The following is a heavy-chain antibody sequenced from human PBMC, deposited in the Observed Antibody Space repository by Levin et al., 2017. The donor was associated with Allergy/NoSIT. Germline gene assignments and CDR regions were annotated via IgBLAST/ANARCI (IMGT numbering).Heavy chain of an antibody. CDR3: ARGGNAFDI. J-gene: IGHJ3*02. CDR2: IWYDGSNK. D-gene: IGHD6-13*01. Sequence: GGSLRLSCAASGFTFSSFGMHWVRQAPGKGLEWVAVIWYDGSNKYYADSVKGRFTISRDNSKNTLYLQMNSLRAEDTAVYYCARGGNAFDIWGQGTMVTVSS. V-gene: IGHV3-33*01. CDR1: GFTFSSFG.